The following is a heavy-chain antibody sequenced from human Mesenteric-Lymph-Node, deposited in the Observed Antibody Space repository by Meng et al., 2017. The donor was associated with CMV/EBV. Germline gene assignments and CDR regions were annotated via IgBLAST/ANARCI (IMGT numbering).Heavy chain of an antibody. CDR2: IYHSGST. CDR3: ARDVRWLVPSWFDP. Sequence: SETLSLTCDVSDGSITSNNWWSWVRQPPGRGLEWIGIIYHSGSTNYNPSLKSRVTISVDTSKNQFSLKLSSVTAADTAVYYCARDVRWLVPSWFDPWGQGTLVTVSS. CDR1: DGSITSNNW. V-gene: IGHV4-4*02. D-gene: IGHD6-19*01. J-gene: IGHJ5*02.